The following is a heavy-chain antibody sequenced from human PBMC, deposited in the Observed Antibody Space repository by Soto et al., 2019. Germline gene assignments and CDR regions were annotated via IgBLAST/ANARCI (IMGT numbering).Heavy chain of an antibody. Sequence: PGGSLRLSCASSGFTFSSYWMILVRQAPGKGLEWVANIKQDGSEKYYVDSVKGRFTISRDNAKNSLYLQMNSLRAEDTAVYYCARDRPAYYDFWSGYHNYYYYMDVWGKGTTVTVSS. CDR1: GFTFSSYW. CDR2: IKQDGSEK. D-gene: IGHD3-3*01. CDR3: ARDRPAYYDFWSGYHNYYYYMDV. J-gene: IGHJ6*03. V-gene: IGHV3-7*01.